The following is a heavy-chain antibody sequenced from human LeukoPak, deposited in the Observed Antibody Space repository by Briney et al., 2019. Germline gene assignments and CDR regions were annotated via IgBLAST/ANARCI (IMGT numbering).Heavy chain of an antibody. CDR1: GYYFTGYF. J-gene: IGHJ4*02. CDR2: INPKSGGT. D-gene: IGHD1-7*01. CDR3: ARDRNYAFDY. Sequence: ASVKVSCKASGYYFTGYFINWVRQAPGQGLEWMGWINPKSGGTNYAQKFQGRVTMTRDTSISTAYMELSRLRSDDTAVYYCARDRNYAFDYWGQGTLVTVSS. V-gene: IGHV1-2*02.